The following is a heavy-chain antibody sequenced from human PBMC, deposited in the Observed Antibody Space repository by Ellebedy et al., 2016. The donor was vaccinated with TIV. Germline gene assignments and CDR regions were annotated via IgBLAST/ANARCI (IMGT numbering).Heavy chain of an antibody. J-gene: IGHJ3*02. CDR2: ISRSGSTI. D-gene: IGHD3-16*01. CDR1: GFTFSDYY. Sequence: GGSLRLSCAASGFTFSDYYMNWIRQAPGKGLEWVSYISRSGSTIYYADSVKGRFTISRDNAKNSLYLQMNSLRAEDTAVYYCTGGPYAFDIWGQGTMVTVSS. V-gene: IGHV3-11*04. CDR3: TGGPYAFDI.